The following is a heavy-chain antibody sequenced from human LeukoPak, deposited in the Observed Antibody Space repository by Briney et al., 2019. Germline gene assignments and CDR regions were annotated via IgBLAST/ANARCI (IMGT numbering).Heavy chain of an antibody. CDR1: GYTFTGYY. CDR2: INPNSGGT. J-gene: IGHJ6*02. D-gene: IGHD3-9*01. CDR3: AREFYYDILTGHSYGMDV. Sequence: ASVTVSCKASGYTFTGYYMHWVRQAPGQGLEWMGWINPNSGGTNYAQKFQGRVTMTRDTSTSTAYMELSRLRSDDTAVYYCAREFYYDILTGHSYGMDVWGQGTTVTVSS. V-gene: IGHV1-2*02.